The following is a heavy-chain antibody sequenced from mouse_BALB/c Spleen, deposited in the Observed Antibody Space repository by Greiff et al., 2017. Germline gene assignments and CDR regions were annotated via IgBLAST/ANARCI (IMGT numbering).Heavy chain of an antibody. CDR2: IYPSDSYT. Sequence: QVQLQQPGAELVRPGASVKLSCKASGYTFTSYWINWVKQRPGQGLEWIGNIYPSDSYTNYNQKFKDKATLTVDKSSSTAYMQLSSPTSEDSAVYYCTRSPYGYGGGYWYFDVWGAGTTVTVSS. V-gene: IGHV1-69*02. CDR1: GYTFTSYW. J-gene: IGHJ1*01. D-gene: IGHD2-2*01. CDR3: TRSPYGYGGGYWYFDV.